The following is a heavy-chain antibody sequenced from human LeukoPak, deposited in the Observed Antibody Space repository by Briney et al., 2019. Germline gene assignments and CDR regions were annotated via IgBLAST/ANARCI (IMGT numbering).Heavy chain of an antibody. J-gene: IGHJ5*02. V-gene: IGHV4-30-4*01. Sequence: SSESLSLTCTVSGGSISSGDYYWSWIRQPPGKGLEWIAYMYYSGSTYYNPSLKSRVTMSADTSKNQLSLKLSSVTAADTAVYYCARPYYYDSRIDPWGQGILVTVSS. D-gene: IGHD3-22*01. CDR3: ARPYYYDSRIDP. CDR2: MYYSGST. CDR1: GGSISSGDYY.